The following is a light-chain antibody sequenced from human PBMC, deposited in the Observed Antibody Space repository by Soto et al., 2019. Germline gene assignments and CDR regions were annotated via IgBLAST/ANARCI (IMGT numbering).Light chain of an antibody. Sequence: QSVLTQPPSASGSPGQSVTISCSGTSSDFGGYNYVSWYQQHPGKAPKLMIYEVSKRPLGVPDRFSGSKSANTASLTVSGLQDEDEADYYCSSFTGSNNYVFGTGTKVTVL. V-gene: IGLV2-8*01. CDR1: SSDFGGYNY. CDR2: EVS. J-gene: IGLJ1*01. CDR3: SSFTGSNNYV.